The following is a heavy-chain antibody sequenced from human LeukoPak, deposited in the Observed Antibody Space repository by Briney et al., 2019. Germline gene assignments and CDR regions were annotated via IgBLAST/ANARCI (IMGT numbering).Heavy chain of an antibody. D-gene: IGHD3-3*01. CDR2: INPTDGAT. CDR1: GYTFTMYY. V-gene: IGHV1-46*01. J-gene: IGHJ6*03. Sequence: GASVKVSCKASGYTFTMYYIHWVRQAPGQGLEWMGMINPTDGATTYAQRYQGRVTMTRDMSTTTVYMDLRSLRSEDTAVYFCAREQSGGLSGNLGGLFALYYTYYYMDVWGRGTTVTVSS. CDR3: AREQSGGLSGNLGGLFALYYTYYYMDV.